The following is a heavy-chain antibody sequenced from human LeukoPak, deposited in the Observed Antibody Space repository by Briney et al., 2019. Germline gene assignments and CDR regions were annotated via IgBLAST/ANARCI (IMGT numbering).Heavy chain of an antibody. J-gene: IGHJ3*02. V-gene: IGHV4-38-2*01. CDR3: ARLKYNSGGAFDI. CDR2: IYHSGST. Sequence: PSETLSLXCAVSGYSISSGYYWGWIRQPPGKGLEWIGNIYHSGSTYYNPSLKSRVTISVDTSKNQFSLKLSSVTAADTAVYYCARLKYNSGGAFDIWGQGTMVTVSS. D-gene: IGHD1-1*01. CDR1: GYSISSGYY.